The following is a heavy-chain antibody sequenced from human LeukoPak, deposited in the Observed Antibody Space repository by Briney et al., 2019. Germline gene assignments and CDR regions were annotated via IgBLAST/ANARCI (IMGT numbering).Heavy chain of an antibody. J-gene: IGHJ4*02. V-gene: IGHV1-46*01. CDR1: GYTFTSNY. CDR2: IYPRDGST. CDR3: ARDQEGFDY. Sequence: GASVKVPCKASGYTFTSNYIYWVRQAPGQGLEWMGMIYPRDGSTSYAQKFQGRVTVTRDTSTSTVHMELSGLRSEDTAVYYCARDQEGFDYWGQGTLVTVSS.